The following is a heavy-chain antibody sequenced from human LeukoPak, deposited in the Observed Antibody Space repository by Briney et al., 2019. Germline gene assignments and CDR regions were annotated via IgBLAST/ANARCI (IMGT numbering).Heavy chain of an antibody. CDR2: ISGSSGST. CDR3: ARYRDLDY. CDR1: GFTFSSYG. J-gene: IGHJ4*02. V-gene: IGHV3-23*01. D-gene: IGHD5-12*01. Sequence: GGTLRLSCAASGFTFSSYGMSWVRQAPGKGLEWVSAISGSSGSTYYADSVKGRFTISRDNSKNTLYLQMNSLRAEDTAVYYCARYRDLDYWGQGTLVTVSS.